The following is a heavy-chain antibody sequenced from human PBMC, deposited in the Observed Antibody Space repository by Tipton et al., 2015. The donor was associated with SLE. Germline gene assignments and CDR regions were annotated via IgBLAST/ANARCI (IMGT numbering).Heavy chain of an antibody. CDR3: ARIAVAGPFDY. CDR1: GYTFTGYY. J-gene: IGHJ4*02. CDR2: INPNSGGT. D-gene: IGHD6-19*01. Sequence: QLVQSGPEVKKPGASVKVSCKASGYTFTGYYMHWVRQPPGQGLEGMEGINPNSGGTNYAQKFQGRVTMTRDTSISTAYMELSRLRSDDTAVYYCARIAVAGPFDYWGQGTLVTFSS. V-gene: IGHV1-2*02.